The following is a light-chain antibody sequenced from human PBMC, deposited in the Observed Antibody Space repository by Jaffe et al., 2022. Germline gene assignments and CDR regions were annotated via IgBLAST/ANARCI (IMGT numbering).Light chain of an antibody. CDR3: QQYDNLPHMYT. CDR2: DAS. Sequence: DIQMTQSPSSLSASVGDRVTITCQASQDISNYLNWYQQKPGKAPKLLIYDASNLETGVPSRFSGSGSGTDFTFTISSLQPEDIATYYCQQYDNLPHMYTFGQGTKLEIK. J-gene: IGKJ2*01. V-gene: IGKV1-33*01. CDR1: QDISNY.